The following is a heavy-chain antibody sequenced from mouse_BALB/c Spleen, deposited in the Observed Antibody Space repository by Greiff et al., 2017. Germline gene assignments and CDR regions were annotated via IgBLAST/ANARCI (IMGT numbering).Heavy chain of an antibody. V-gene: IGHV5-6-5*01. CDR3: ARAIYYDYEGTYAMDY. CDR1: GFTFSSYA. Sequence: VQLKESGGGLVKPGGSLKLSCAASGFTFSSYAMSWVRQTPEKRLEWVASISSGGSTYYPDSVKGRFTISRDNARNILYLQMSSLRSEDTAMYYCARAIYYDYEGTYAMDYWGQGTSVTVSS. CDR2: ISSGGST. D-gene: IGHD2-4*01. J-gene: IGHJ4*01.